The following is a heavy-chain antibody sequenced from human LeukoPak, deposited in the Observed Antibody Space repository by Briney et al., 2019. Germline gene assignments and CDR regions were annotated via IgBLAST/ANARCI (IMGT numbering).Heavy chain of an antibody. J-gene: IGHJ4*02. V-gene: IGHV3-7*01. CDR2: IKQDGSDK. CDR3: ATIKSGG. Sequence: GDSLRLSCAASGFTFTKYWMTWVRQAPGKGLEWVGNIKQDGSDKNYMDSVKGRFTISRDNTKNSVYLQMSSLRAEDTAVYYCATIKSGGWGQGTLVTVSS. CDR1: GFTFTKYW. D-gene: IGHD3-10*01.